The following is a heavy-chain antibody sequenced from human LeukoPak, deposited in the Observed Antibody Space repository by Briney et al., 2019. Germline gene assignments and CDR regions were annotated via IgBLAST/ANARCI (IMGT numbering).Heavy chain of an antibody. D-gene: IGHD7-27*01. CDR1: GFTFSSYG. CDR3: ARSLTGDLDWFDP. Sequence: GGSLRLSCAASGFTFSSYGVHWVRQAPGKGLEWVSSISSNSRYIYYADSVKGRFTISRDNAKNSLYLQMNSLRAEDTAVYYCARSLTGDLDWFDPWGQGTLVTVSS. CDR2: ISSNSRYI. V-gene: IGHV3-21*06. J-gene: IGHJ5*02.